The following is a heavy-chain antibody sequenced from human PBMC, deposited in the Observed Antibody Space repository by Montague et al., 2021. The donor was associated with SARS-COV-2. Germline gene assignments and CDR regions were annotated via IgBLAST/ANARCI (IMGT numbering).Heavy chain of an antibody. V-gene: IGHV4-39*01. CDR1: GGSIMRCDYY. Sequence: SETLSLTCTVYGGSIMRCDYYWGRIPQGTGKGLEWIGCIYYSCSTKPTPSPTTTLSMSIDKSQNYFSLSLNSVTAADTSIYYCARHETGDPPFGDWGQGTLVTVSS. D-gene: IGHD7-27*01. CDR3: ARHETGDPPFGD. J-gene: IGHJ4*02. CDR2: IYYSCST.